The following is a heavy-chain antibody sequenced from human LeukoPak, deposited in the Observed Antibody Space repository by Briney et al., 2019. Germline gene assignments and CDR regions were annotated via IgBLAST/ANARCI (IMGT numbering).Heavy chain of an antibody. J-gene: IGHJ4*02. Sequence: GGSLRLSCAASGFTFSSYAMSWVRQAPGKGLEWVSAISNSGGSTYYADSVKGRFTISRDNSKNTLYLQMNSLRAEDTAVYYCAKVAAYDFWSGYLYYFDYWGQGTLVTVSS. CDR2: ISNSGGST. V-gene: IGHV3-23*01. CDR1: GFTFSSYA. D-gene: IGHD3-3*01. CDR3: AKVAAYDFWSGYLYYFDY.